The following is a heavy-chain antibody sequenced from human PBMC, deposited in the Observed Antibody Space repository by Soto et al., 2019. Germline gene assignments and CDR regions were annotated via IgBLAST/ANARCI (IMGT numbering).Heavy chain of an antibody. CDR2: IKSKSAGGTT. CDR1: GFTFSNAW. Sequence: EVQLVESGGGLVKPGGSVRLSCAASGFTFSNAWMSWVRQAPGKGLEWVGRIKSKSAGGTTECDAPVKDRFTISRDDSKNTLYLQMNSLKIEDTAVYYCARGHRSSGKIFDSWGQGTLVTVSS. D-gene: IGHD3-22*01. V-gene: IGHV3-15*01. J-gene: IGHJ4*02. CDR3: ARGHRSSGKIFDS.